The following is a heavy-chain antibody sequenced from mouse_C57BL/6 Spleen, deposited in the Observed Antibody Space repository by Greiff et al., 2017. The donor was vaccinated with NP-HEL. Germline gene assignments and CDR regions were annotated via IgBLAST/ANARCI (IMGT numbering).Heavy chain of an antibody. CDR1: GYSITSGYY. Sequence: EVKLVESGPGLVKPSQSLSLTCSVTGYSITSGYYWNWIRQFPGNKLEWMGYISYDGSNNYNPSLKNRISITRDTSKNQFFLKLNSVTTEDTATYYCARDLLGGFAYWGQGTLVTVSA. J-gene: IGHJ3*01. D-gene: IGHD3-1*01. CDR2: ISYDGSN. CDR3: ARDLLGGFAY. V-gene: IGHV3-6*01.